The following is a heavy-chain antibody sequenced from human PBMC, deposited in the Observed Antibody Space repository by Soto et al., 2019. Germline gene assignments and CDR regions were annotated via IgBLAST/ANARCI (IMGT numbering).Heavy chain of an antibody. CDR2: IVPMNGSP. CDR1: GGMFYSSA. V-gene: IGHV1-69*01. CDR3: SVAPNWTYQITRY. Sequence: QVQLVQSGAEVKKPGSSVRVSCKASGGMFYSSAINWVRQAPGQGLEWMGGIVPMNGSPKYAQEFLGRVTISADASATTAYIDLSGLKSEDTAVYYCSVAPNWTYQITRYWGRRTQVTVSS. J-gene: IGHJ4*01. D-gene: IGHD2-2*01.